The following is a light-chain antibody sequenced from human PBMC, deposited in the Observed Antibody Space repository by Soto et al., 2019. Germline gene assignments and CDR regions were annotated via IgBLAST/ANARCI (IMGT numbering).Light chain of an antibody. CDR2: AAS. CDR3: QQYKTYPRT. Sequence: DIQMTQSPSSLSASVGDRITITCRASQSISNYLAWFQQKPGKAPKSLIYAASNLQTGVPSNFSGSGSGTDFTLTISSLQPEDFATYYCQQYKTYPRTFGQGTKVEIK. CDR1: QSISNY. J-gene: IGKJ1*01. V-gene: IGKV1-16*02.